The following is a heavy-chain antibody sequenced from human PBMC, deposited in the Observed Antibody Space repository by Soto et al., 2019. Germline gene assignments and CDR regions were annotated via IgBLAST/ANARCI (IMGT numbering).Heavy chain of an antibody. CDR2: ISGSGGST. V-gene: IGHV3-23*01. CDR3: AKGGGPTRYYFDY. D-gene: IGHD3-16*01. Sequence: GGSLRLSCAASGFTFSSYAMSWVRQAPGKGLERVSAISGSGGSTYYADSVKGRFTISRDNSKNTLYLQMNSLRAEDTAVYYCAKGGGPTRYYFDYWGQGTLVTVSS. J-gene: IGHJ4*02. CDR1: GFTFSSYA.